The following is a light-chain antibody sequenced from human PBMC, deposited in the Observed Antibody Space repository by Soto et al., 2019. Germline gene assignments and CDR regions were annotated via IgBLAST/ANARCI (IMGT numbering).Light chain of an antibody. CDR3: QQRFNWPLT. J-gene: IGKJ1*01. CDR2: DTS. CDR1: QSVSTY. V-gene: IGKV3-11*01. Sequence: EIVLTQSPATLSLSPGERATLSCRASQSVSTYFAWYQQKPGQPPRLLIYDTSNRATGIPARFSGSGSGTDFTLTISSLEPEDFAVYYCQQRFNWPLTFGQGTKV.